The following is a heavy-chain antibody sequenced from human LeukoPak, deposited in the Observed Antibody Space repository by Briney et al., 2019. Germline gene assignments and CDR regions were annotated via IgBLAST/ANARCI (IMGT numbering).Heavy chain of an antibody. CDR3: ATSIAALFYFDY. Sequence: GGSLRLSCAASGFTFSSDSMNWVRQAPGKGLEWVSSISSSSSYIYYADSVKGRFTISRDNAKNSLYLQMNSLRAEDTAVYYCATSIAALFYFDYWGQGTLVTVPS. V-gene: IGHV3-21*01. D-gene: IGHD6-6*01. J-gene: IGHJ4*02. CDR1: GFTFSSDS. CDR2: ISSSSSYI.